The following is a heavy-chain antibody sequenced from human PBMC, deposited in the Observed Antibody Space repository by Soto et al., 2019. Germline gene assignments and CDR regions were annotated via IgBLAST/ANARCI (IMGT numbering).Heavy chain of an antibody. CDR2: IYYSGST. Sequence: PSETLSLTCTVSGGSISSYYWSWIRQPPGKGLEWIGYIYYSGSTNYNPSLKSRVTISVDTSKNQLSLKLSSVTAADTAVYYCVRGIGGYFHYWGQGSLVTVSS. J-gene: IGHJ4*02. D-gene: IGHD3-3*01. V-gene: IGHV4-59*12. CDR1: GGSISSYY. CDR3: VRGIGGYFHY.